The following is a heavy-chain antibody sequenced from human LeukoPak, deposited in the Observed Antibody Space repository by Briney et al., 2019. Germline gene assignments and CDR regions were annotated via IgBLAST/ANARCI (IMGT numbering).Heavy chain of an antibody. J-gene: IGHJ4*02. CDR1: GFTFSSYG. D-gene: IGHD4-17*01. CDR3: ARNGENPLDFDY. V-gene: IGHV3-33*01. CDR2: IWYDGSNK. Sequence: GGSLRLSCAASGFTFSSYGVHWVRQAPGKGLEWVAVIWYDGSNKYYADSVKGRFTISRDNSKNTLYLQMNSLRAEDTAVYYCARNGENPLDFDYWGQGTLVTVSS.